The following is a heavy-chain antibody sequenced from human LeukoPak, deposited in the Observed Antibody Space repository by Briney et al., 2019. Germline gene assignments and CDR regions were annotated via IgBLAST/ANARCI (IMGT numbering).Heavy chain of an antibody. CDR1: GYTFTGYY. CDR3: ARLAMGGDCFDY. Sequence: ASVKVSCKASGYTFTGYYMHWVRQAPGQGLEWMGWINPNSGGTNYAQKFQGRVTMTRDTSISTAYMELSRLRSDDTAVYYCARLAMGGDCFDYWGQGTQVTVSS. J-gene: IGHJ4*02. D-gene: IGHD2-21*01. V-gene: IGHV1-2*02. CDR2: INPNSGGT.